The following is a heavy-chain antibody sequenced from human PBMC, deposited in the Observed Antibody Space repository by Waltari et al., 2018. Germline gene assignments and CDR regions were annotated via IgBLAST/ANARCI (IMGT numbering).Heavy chain of an antibody. CDR2: ITGDGAYT. CDR1: GFTFSYYG. Sequence: EVQLWESGGGLEQPGGSLRLSCSASGFTFSYYGMNWVRQAPGKGLKWVSSITGDGAYTYYTDSVKGRFIVSRDNSKNTVYLQMNSLRAEDTAVYFCTKWAETTKAYFDDWGQGILVTVAS. D-gene: IGHD1-7*01. J-gene: IGHJ4*02. CDR3: TKWAETTKAYFDD. V-gene: IGHV3-23*01.